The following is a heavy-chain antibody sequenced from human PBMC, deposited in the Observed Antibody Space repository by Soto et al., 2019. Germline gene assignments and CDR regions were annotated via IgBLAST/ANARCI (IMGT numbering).Heavy chain of an antibody. Sequence: PSETLSLTCAVSGGSISSSNWWSWVRQPPGKGLEWIGEIYHSGSTNYNPSLKSRVTISVDKSKNQFSLKLSSVTAADTAVYYCARVRGYDMIYYYYGMDVWGQGTTVTVSS. CDR2: IYHSGST. V-gene: IGHV4-4*02. D-gene: IGHD5-12*01. J-gene: IGHJ6*02. CDR3: ARVRGYDMIYYYYGMDV. CDR1: GGSISSSNW.